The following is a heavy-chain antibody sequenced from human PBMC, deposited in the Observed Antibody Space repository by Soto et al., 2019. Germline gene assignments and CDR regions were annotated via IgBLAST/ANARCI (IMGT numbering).Heavy chain of an antibody. CDR2: IYPGDSDT. Sequence: LGESLKISCKGFEYSFTSHWIGWVRQMPGKGLEWMGIIYPGDSDTRYSPSFQGQVTISADKSINTAYLQWSSLKASDTAMYYCTLSYGDSYYYYYGMDVWGQGTTVTVSS. V-gene: IGHV5-51*01. J-gene: IGHJ6*02. CDR3: TLSYGDSYYYYYGMDV. CDR1: EYSFTSHW. D-gene: IGHD4-17*01.